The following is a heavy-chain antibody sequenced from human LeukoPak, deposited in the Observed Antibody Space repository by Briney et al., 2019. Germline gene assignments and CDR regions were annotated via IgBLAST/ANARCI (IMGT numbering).Heavy chain of an antibody. D-gene: IGHD3-10*01. CDR2: IYTSGST. Sequence: SETLSLTCTVSGGSISSYYWSWIRQPAGKGLEWIGRIYTSGSTNYNPSLKSRVTMSVDTSKNQFSLKLSSVTAADTAVYYCARERYYGSGSYCIDYWGQGTLVTVSS. J-gene: IGHJ4*02. CDR1: GGSISSYY. V-gene: IGHV4-4*07. CDR3: ARERYYGSGSYCIDY.